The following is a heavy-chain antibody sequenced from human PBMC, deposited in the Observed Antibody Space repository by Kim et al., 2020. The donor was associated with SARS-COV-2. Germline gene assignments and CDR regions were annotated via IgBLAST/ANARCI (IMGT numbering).Heavy chain of an antibody. J-gene: IGHJ4*02. CDR3: ARDRAVIPYYFDY. D-gene: IGHD2-21*01. CDR2: IYYTGST. CDR1: GGSVSSDSYS. Sequence: SETLSLTCTVSGGSVSSDSYSWSWIRQPPEKGLEWIGYIYYTGSTNYNPSLKSRVTISVDTSKNQFSLKLSSVTAADTAVYYCARDRAVIPYYFDYWGQG. V-gene: IGHV4-61*01.